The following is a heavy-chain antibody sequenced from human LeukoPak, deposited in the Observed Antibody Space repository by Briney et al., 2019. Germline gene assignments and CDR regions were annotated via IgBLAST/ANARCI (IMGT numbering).Heavy chain of an antibody. D-gene: IGHD3-9*01. Sequence: ASVTVSCKASGYTFTCYYMHWVRQAPGQGLEWMGWINPNSGGTNYAQKFQGRVTMTRDTSISTAYMELSRLRSDDTAVYYCAREYYDILTAFIDYGGQGTLVTVS. CDR1: GYTFTCYY. V-gene: IGHV1-2*02. CDR2: INPNSGGT. J-gene: IGHJ4*02. CDR3: AREYYDILTAFIDY.